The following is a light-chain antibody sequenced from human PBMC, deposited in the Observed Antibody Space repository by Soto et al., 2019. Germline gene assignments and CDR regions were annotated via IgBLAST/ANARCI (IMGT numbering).Light chain of an antibody. CDR3: CSYAGSSVWV. V-gene: IGLV2-23*01. CDR2: EGS. J-gene: IGLJ3*02. Sequence: QSALTQPASVSRSPGQSITISCTGTSSDVGSYNLVSWYQQHPGKAPKLMIYEGSKRPSGVSNRFSGSKSGNTASLTISGLQAEDEADYYCCSYAGSSVWVFGGGTKVTVL. CDR1: SSDVGSYNL.